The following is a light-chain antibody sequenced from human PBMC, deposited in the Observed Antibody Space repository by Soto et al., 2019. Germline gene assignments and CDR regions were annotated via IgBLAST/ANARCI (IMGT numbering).Light chain of an antibody. J-gene: IGKJ4*01. V-gene: IGKV2-28*01. CDR2: LGS. Sequence: EIVMTQSPLSLPVIPGEPASISCRSSQSLLHSNGYNYLDWYLQKPGQSPQLLIYLGSNRASGVXDXSSGRGSGTDFTLKISRVEAEDVGIYYCMQSIQTPLTFGGGTKVEIK. CDR1: QSLLHSNGYNY. CDR3: MQSIQTPLT.